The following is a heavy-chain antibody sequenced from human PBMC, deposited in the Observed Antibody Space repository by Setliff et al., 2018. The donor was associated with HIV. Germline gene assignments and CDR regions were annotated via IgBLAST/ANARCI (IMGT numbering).Heavy chain of an antibody. D-gene: IGHD2-21*02. J-gene: IGHJ4*03. CDR3: ARDGGFCSGGACLER. V-gene: IGHV1-18*01. CDR1: GYRFSSYG. Sequence: ASVKVSCKASGYRFSSYGISWVRQAPGQGLEWMGWISAYNGNTKYTQKFQGRVTMTTDTSTSTAYMELRSLRSDDTAVYYCARDGGFCSGGACLERWGQGTLVTVSS. CDR2: ISAYNGNT.